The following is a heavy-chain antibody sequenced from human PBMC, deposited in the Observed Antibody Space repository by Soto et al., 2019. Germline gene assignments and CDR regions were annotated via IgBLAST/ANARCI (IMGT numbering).Heavy chain of an antibody. V-gene: IGHV3-73*01. CDR3: TRRAEGGMDV. Sequence: EVQLVESGGGLVQPGESLKVSCAASGFMFSASGIHWVRQAPGKGLEWVGRIRSKGNSYATAYSDSVRGRFTISREDSKNTAYLQMNSLKIEDTAVYYCTRRAEGGMDVWGQGTTFTVPS. CDR2: IRSKGNSYAT. CDR1: GFMFSASG. J-gene: IGHJ6*02.